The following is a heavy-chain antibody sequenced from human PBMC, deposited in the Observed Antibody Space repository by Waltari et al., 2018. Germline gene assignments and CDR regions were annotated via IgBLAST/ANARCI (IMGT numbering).Heavy chain of an antibody. CDR1: W. CDR3: ARDRGRGLYLDT. Sequence: WGMWVGEPAERVFEWIGHVVTSGRTYYDPSFASRVTVSVDTSNNRLSLTMTSATAADTAIYFCARDRGRGLYLDTWGPGTLVTVSP. V-gene: IGHV4-4*01. J-gene: IGHJ1*01. D-gene: IGHD2-15*01. CDR2: VVTSGRT.